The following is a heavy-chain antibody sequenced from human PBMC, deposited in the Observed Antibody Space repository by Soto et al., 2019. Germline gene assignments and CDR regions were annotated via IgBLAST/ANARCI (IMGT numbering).Heavy chain of an antibody. J-gene: IGHJ3*02. D-gene: IGHD6-6*01. V-gene: IGHV4-31*03. Sequence: LSRTCSVSGGSINSGGYYWSWIRQLPGKDLEWIGYIYHSGNTYYNSSLKSRLTISVDTSKNQFSLKLTSVTAADTAVYYCAGVGISSSDAFDIWGQGTMVTVSS. CDR3: AGVGISSSDAFDI. CDR2: IYHSGNT. CDR1: GGSINSGGYY.